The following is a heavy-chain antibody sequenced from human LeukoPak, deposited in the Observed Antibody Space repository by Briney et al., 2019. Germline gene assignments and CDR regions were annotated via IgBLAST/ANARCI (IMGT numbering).Heavy chain of an antibody. V-gene: IGHV1-18*01. Sequence: GASVKVSCKASGYTFTSYGISWVRQAPGQGLEWMGWISAYNGNTNYAQKLQGRVTMTTDTSTSTAYMELRSLRSDDTAVYYCARDQEGAGLRYFDWLPLGWFDPWGQGTLVTVSS. CDR2: ISAYNGNT. CDR1: GYTFTSYG. J-gene: IGHJ5*02. CDR3: ARDQEGAGLRYFDWLPLGWFDP. D-gene: IGHD3-9*01.